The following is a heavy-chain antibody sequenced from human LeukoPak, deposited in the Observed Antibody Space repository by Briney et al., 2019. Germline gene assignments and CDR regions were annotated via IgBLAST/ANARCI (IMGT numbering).Heavy chain of an antibody. J-gene: IGHJ4*02. CDR3: ARHSPTGWYYFDS. CDR1: GDSMTTFD. CDR2: VFTSGTT. D-gene: IGHD6-19*01. Sequence: SETLSLTCSVSGDSMTTFDWSWIRQPAGKGLEWVGQVFTSGTTAYSASLKSRLTISLDKSNNQVSLKLISVTAADTDVYYCARHSPTGWYYFDSWGQGALVIVSS. V-gene: IGHV4-4*07.